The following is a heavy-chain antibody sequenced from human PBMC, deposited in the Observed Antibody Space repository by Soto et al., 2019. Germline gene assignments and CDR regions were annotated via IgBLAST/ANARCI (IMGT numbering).Heavy chain of an antibody. CDR3: FLFMTTVLPHPLDY. Sequence: PGGSLRLSCAASGFTFSSYAMSWVRQAPGKGLEWVSAVSGSGGSTYYADSVKGRFTISRDNSKNTLYLQMNSLRAEDTAVYYCFLFMTTVLPHPLDYCGQGTLVTGSS. V-gene: IGHV3-23*01. J-gene: IGHJ1*01. D-gene: IGHD4-17*01. CDR1: GFTFSSYA. CDR2: VSGSGGST.